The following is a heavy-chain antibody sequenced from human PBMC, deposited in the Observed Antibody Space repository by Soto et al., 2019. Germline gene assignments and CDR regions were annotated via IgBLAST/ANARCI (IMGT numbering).Heavy chain of an antibody. CDR3: ARGAPPIVVVTARFYGMDV. J-gene: IGHJ6*02. D-gene: IGHD2-21*02. Sequence: QVQLVQSGAEVKKPGSSVKVSCKASRGTFSSYAISWVRQAPGQGLEWMGGIIPIFGTANYAQKFQGRVTITADESTSTAYMELSSLRSEDTAVYYCARGAPPIVVVTARFYGMDVWGQGTTVTVSS. CDR2: IIPIFGTA. V-gene: IGHV1-69*01. CDR1: RGTFSSYA.